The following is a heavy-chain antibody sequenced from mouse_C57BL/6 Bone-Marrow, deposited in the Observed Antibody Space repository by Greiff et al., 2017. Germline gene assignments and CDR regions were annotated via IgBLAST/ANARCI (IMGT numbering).Heavy chain of an antibody. J-gene: IGHJ4*01. CDR1: GFTFSSYG. D-gene: IGHD2-3*01. CDR3: ARGNDGLGAMGY. CDR2: ISSGGSYT. V-gene: IGHV5-6*01. Sequence: EVQLQESGGDLVKPGGSLKLSCAASGFTFSSYGMSWVRQTPDKRLEWVATISSGGSYTYYPDSVKGRFTISRDNAKNTLYLQMSSLKSEDTAMYYCARGNDGLGAMGYWGQGTSVTVSS.